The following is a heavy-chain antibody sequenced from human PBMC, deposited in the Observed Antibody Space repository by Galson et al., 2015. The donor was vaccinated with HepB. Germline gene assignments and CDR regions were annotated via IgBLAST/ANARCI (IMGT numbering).Heavy chain of an antibody. D-gene: IGHD2-2*01. CDR1: GYSFTSYW. V-gene: IGHV5-51*01. CDR3: ARVVPAAIAYYYYGMDV. Sequence: QSGAEVKKPGESLKISCKGSGYSFTSYWIGWVRQMPGKGLEWMGIIYPGDSDTRYSPSFQGQVTISADKSISTAYLQWSSLKASDTAMYYCARVVPAAIAYYYYGMDVWGQGTTVTVSS. J-gene: IGHJ6*02. CDR2: IYPGDSDT.